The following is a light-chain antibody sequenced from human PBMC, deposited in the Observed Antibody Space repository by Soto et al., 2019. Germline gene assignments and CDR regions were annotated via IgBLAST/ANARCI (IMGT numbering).Light chain of an antibody. J-gene: IGKJ1*01. CDR3: QQYNNWPRT. V-gene: IGKV3-15*01. CDR2: GAS. CDR1: QSVTNN. Sequence: IVLTQSPGPLSLSPGERATLSCRASQSVTNNYLAWYQQKPGQAPRLLIYGASTRATGIPARFSGSGSGTEFTLTISSLQSEDFAVYYCQQYNNWPRTFGQGTKVE.